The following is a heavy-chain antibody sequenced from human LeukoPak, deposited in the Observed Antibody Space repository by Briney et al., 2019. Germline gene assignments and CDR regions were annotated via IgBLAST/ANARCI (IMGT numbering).Heavy chain of an antibody. CDR3: ARGDGLTAVAGTGWFDP. CDR2: IGTAGDT. J-gene: IGHJ5*02. D-gene: IGHD6-19*01. V-gene: IGHV3-13*01. Sequence: GGSLRLSCAASGFTFSSYDMHWVRQATGKGLEWVSAIGTAGDTYYPGSVKGRFTISRENAKNSLYLRMNSLRAGDTAVYYCARGDGLTAVAGTGWFDPWGQGTLVTVSS. CDR1: GFTFSSYD.